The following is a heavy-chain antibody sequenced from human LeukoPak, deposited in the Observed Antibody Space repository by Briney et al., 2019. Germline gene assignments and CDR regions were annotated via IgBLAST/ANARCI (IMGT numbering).Heavy chain of an antibody. V-gene: IGHV3-49*04. D-gene: IGHD3-9*01. Sequence: GGSLRLSCTASGFTFGDYVMSWVRQAPGKGLEWVGFIRGKAYGGTTEYAASVKGRFTISRDDSKNIAYLQMNSLKTEDTAVYYCTSLRHFDWLLVYWGPGTLATVSS. CDR3: TSLRHFDWLLVY. CDR2: IRGKAYGGTT. J-gene: IGHJ4*02. CDR1: GFTFGDYV.